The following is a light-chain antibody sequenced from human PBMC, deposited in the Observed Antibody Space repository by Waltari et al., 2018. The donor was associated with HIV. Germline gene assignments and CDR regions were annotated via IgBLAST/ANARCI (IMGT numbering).Light chain of an antibody. Sequence: QSVLTQPPSASGTPGQRVAISCSGSSSNIGRHYVYWYQQVPGAAPNLLLDRNNQRHSGVPDRFSGSKSGASASLAISGLRSDDEADYYCAAWDDSLKNYVFGTGTRVTVL. V-gene: IGLV1-47*01. J-gene: IGLJ1*01. CDR2: RNN. CDR1: SSNIGRHY. CDR3: AAWDDSLKNYV.